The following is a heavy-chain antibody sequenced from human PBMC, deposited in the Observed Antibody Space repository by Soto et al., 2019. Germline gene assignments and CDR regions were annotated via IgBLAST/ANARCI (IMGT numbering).Heavy chain of an antibody. CDR3: AKDNPSVLS. J-gene: IGHJ5*02. Sequence: QVQLVESGGGVVQPGRSLRLSCAASGFTFSTYGMHWVRQAPGKGLEWVAHIWYDGTNTYYADSVKGRFTISRDNSKNTLYLQMNSLRAEDTAVYYCAKDNPSVLSWGQGTLVTVSS. CDR1: GFTFSTYG. CDR2: IWYDGTNT. V-gene: IGHV3-33*06.